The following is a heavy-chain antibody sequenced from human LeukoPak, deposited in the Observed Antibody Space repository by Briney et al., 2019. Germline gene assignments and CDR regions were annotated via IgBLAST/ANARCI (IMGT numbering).Heavy chain of an antibody. D-gene: IGHD2-15*01. J-gene: IGHJ4*02. CDR3: AKGSASARPYYFDY. Sequence: GGSLRLSCAGSGFTFNNYAMSWVRQAPGKGLEWVSAITDSGGSTYHADSVKGRFTISRDSSKNTLYLQMNSLRAEDTAVYYCAKGSASARPYYFDYWGQGTLLTVSS. CDR1: GFTFNNYA. CDR2: ITDSGGST. V-gene: IGHV3-23*01.